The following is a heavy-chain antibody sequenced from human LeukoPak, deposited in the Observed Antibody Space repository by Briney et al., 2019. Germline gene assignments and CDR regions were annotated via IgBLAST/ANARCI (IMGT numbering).Heavy chain of an antibody. D-gene: IGHD6-13*01. CDR3: AKERYSSSSLFAVTPFDY. Sequence: PGGSLRLSCAASGFTFSDDFLSWIRQAPGKGLEWVANIKHDGSETYYVDSVKGRFTISRDNSKNTLYLQMNSLRLEDTAVYYCAKERYSSSSLFAVTPFDYWGQGTRITVSS. V-gene: IGHV3-7*01. CDR1: GFTFSDDF. CDR2: IKHDGSET. J-gene: IGHJ4*02.